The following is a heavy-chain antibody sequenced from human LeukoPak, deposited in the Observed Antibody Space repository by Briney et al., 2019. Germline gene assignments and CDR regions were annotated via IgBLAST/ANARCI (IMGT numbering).Heavy chain of an antibody. CDR2: INSDGSST. J-gene: IGHJ5*02. D-gene: IGHD3-16*01. Sequence: GGSLRLSCAASGFTFSNYWMHWVRQAPGKGLVWVSRINSDGSSTTYADSVKGRFTISRDNAKKTLYLQMNSLRAEDTAVYYCARGALIAPGDPWGRGTLVTVSS. V-gene: IGHV3-74*01. CDR3: ARGALIAPGDP. CDR1: GFTFSNYW.